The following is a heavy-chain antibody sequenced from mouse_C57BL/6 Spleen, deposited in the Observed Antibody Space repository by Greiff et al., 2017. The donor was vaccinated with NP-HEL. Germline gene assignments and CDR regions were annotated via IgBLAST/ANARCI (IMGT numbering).Heavy chain of an antibody. Sequence: EVKLVESGGGLVKPGGSLKLSCAASGFTFSDYGMHWVRQAPEKGLEWVAYISSGSSTISYADTVKGRFTISRDNAKNTLFLQMTSLRSEDTAMYYCARTLDYFDYWGQGTTLTVSS. CDR2: ISSGSSTI. CDR3: ARTLDYFDY. V-gene: IGHV5-17*01. CDR1: GFTFSDYG. J-gene: IGHJ2*01.